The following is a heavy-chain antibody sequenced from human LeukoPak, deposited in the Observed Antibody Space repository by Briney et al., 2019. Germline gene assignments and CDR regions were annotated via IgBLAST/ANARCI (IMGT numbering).Heavy chain of an antibody. Sequence: PGGSLRLSCAASAFTFTNYGMHCVRQAPGKGLEWVAVIWYDGSNQYYADSVKGRFTISRDNSKNTLYLQMDSLRAEDTAVYYCARGYHTVDIWGQGTMVTVSS. V-gene: IGHV3-33*01. CDR2: IWYDGSNQ. D-gene: IGHD2-2*01. CDR3: ARGYHTVDI. CDR1: AFTFTNYG. J-gene: IGHJ3*02.